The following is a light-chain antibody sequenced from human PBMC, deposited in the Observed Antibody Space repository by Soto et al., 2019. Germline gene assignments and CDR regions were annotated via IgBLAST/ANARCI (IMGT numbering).Light chain of an antibody. CDR1: SSDVGGYNY. J-gene: IGLJ3*02. Sequence: QSVLTQPPSASGSPGQSVTISCTGTSSDVGGYNYVSWYQQHPGQAPKLMIYEVNKRPSGVPVRFSGSKSGSTASLTVSGLQAEDEADYYCSSYASGSVWVFGGGTKVTVL. CDR3: SSYASGSVWV. CDR2: EVN. V-gene: IGLV2-8*01.